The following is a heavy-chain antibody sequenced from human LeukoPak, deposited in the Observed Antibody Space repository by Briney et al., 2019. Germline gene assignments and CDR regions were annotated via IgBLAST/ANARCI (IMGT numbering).Heavy chain of an antibody. CDR1: GFTFSSYS. Sequence: GGSLRLSCAASGFTFSSYSMNWVRQALGRGLEWVSSISNSNSYIYNARSVKGRFTNARDNAKNSLYLQMNSLRAEDTAVYYCARDQGLLVVAGRFGYWGQGTLVTVSS. CDR2: ISNSNSYI. D-gene: IGHD6-19*01. V-gene: IGHV3-21*01. J-gene: IGHJ4*02. CDR3: ARDQGLLVVAGRFGY.